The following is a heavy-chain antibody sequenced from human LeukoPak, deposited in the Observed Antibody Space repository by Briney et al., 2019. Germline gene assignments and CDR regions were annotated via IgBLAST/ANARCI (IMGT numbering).Heavy chain of an antibody. CDR1: GYTFTSYY. CDR3: ARTYCSSTSCYRYWYFDL. Sequence: GASVKVSCKASGYTFTSYYMHWVRQAPGQGLEWMGIINPSGGSTSYAQKFQGRVTMTRDMSTSTVYMELSSLRSEDTAVYYCARTYCSSTSCYRYWYFDLWAVAPWSLSPQ. V-gene: IGHV1-46*01. D-gene: IGHD2-2*01. CDR2: INPSGGST. J-gene: IGHJ2*01.